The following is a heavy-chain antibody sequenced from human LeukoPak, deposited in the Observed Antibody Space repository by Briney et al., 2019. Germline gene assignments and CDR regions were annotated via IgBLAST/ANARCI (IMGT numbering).Heavy chain of an antibody. V-gene: IGHV4-34*01. Sequence: SETLSLTCAVYGGSFSGYYWTWIRQPPGKGLEWIGEINHRRSTKYSPSLKSRVTISVDTSKNQFSLKLSSVTAADTAVYYCARGVVIAAAGKRGRTFDYWGQGTLVTVSS. J-gene: IGHJ4*02. CDR2: INHRRST. D-gene: IGHD6-13*01. CDR1: GGSFSGYY. CDR3: ARGVVIAAAGKRGRTFDY.